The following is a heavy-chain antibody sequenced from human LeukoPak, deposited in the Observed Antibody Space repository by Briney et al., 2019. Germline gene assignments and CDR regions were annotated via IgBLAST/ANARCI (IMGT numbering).Heavy chain of an antibody. CDR1: GSTVSSNY. Sequence: GGSLRLSCAASGSTVSSNYMSWVRQAPGKGLEWVSVIYSGGSTYYADSVKGRFTISRDNSKNTLYLQMNSLRAEDTAVYYCARGGSSSWYEGFDYWGQGTLVTVSS. V-gene: IGHV3-53*01. J-gene: IGHJ4*02. CDR2: IYSGGST. CDR3: ARGGSSSWYEGFDY. D-gene: IGHD6-13*01.